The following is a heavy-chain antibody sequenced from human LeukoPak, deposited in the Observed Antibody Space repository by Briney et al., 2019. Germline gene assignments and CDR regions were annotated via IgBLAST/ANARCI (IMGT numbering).Heavy chain of an antibody. D-gene: IGHD1-26*01. V-gene: IGHV4-59*12. CDR3: AREVVGATRQRYWFDP. CDR2: IYYSGTT. Sequence: SETLSLTCTVSGGSISSYYWSWIRQPPGKGLEWIGYIYYSGTTNYNPSLKSRVTISVDRSKNQFSLKLSSVTAADTAVYYCAREVVGATRQRYWFDPWGQGTLVTVSS. J-gene: IGHJ5*02. CDR1: GGSISSYY.